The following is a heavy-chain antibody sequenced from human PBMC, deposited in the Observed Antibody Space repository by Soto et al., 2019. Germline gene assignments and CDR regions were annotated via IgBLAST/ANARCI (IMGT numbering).Heavy chain of an antibody. CDR1: GFTFSSYA. Sequence: EVQLLESGGGLIQPGGSLRLSCAASGFTFSSYAMNWVRQAPGKGLEWVSVIGGGRGRTYYADSVKDRFTISRDNPKNTLYLQMNSLRPDDTAVYYCAKGMGDVASVSGDYWGQGTLVTVSS. J-gene: IGHJ4*02. V-gene: IGHV3-23*01. CDR2: IGGGRGRT. D-gene: IGHD2-21*02. CDR3: AKGMGDVASVSGDY.